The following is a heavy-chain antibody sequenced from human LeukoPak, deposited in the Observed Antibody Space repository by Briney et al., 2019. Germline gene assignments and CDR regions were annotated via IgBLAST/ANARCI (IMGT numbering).Heavy chain of an antibody. CDR2: INHSGST. Sequence: SETLSLTCAVYGGSFSGYYWSWIRQPPGKGLEWIGEINHSGSTNYNPSLKSRVTISVDTSKNQFSLKLSSVTAADTAVYCCARGMAYYDFWSGYYPLYYMDVWGKGTTVTVSS. V-gene: IGHV4-34*01. CDR3: ARGMAYYDFWSGYYPLYYMDV. J-gene: IGHJ6*03. D-gene: IGHD3-3*01. CDR1: GGSFSGYY.